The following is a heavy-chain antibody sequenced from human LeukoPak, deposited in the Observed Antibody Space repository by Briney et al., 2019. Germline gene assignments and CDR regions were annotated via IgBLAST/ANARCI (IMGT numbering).Heavy chain of an antibody. D-gene: IGHD3-3*01. CDR1: GGSISSSGYY. J-gene: IGHJ4*02. CDR2: IYYSGST. CDR3: ARGGDTYYDFWSGYPTLFDY. V-gene: IGHV4-39*01. Sequence: PSETLSLTCTVSGGSISSSGYYWGWIRQPPGKGLEWIGSIYYSGSTYYNPSLKSRVTISVDTSKNQFSLKLSSVTAADTAVYYCARGGDTYYDFWSGYPTLFDYWGQGTLVTVSS.